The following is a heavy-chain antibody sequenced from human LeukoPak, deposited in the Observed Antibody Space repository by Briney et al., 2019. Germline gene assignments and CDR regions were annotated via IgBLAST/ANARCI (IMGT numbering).Heavy chain of an antibody. Sequence: SETLSLTCTVAGGSISSGSYYWSWIRQPAGKGLEWIGRIYTSGSTNYNPSLKSRVTISVDTSKNQFSLKLSSVTAADTAVYYCASHYGSGSYVDYWGQGTLVTVSS. J-gene: IGHJ4*02. CDR3: ASHYGSGSYVDY. D-gene: IGHD3-10*01. V-gene: IGHV4-61*02. CDR1: GGSISSGSYY. CDR2: IYTSGST.